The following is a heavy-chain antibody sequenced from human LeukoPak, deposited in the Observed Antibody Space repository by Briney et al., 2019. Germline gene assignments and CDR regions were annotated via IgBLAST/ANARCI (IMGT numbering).Heavy chain of an antibody. CDR3: ARDHLPGIAAAGNWFDP. Sequence: SETLSLTCTVSGGSISSYYWSWIRQPAGKGLEWIGRIYTSGSTNYNPSLKSRVTMSVDTSKNQFSLKLSSVTAADTAVYYCARDHLPGIAAAGNWFDPWGQGTLVTVSS. CDR2: IYTSGST. V-gene: IGHV4-4*07. D-gene: IGHD6-13*01. J-gene: IGHJ5*02. CDR1: GGSISSYY.